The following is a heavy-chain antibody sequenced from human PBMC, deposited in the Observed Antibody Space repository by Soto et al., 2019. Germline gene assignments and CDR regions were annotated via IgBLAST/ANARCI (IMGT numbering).Heavy chain of an antibody. J-gene: IGHJ4*02. CDR2: ISSDGSS. V-gene: IGHV3-66*01. CDR3: ARDTLGGAYDIWH. D-gene: IGHD3-9*01. CDR1: GITDTGCF. Sequence: EVQLVESGGGLVQPGGSLRLSCAASGITDTGCFMTWVRQAPGKGLEWVSVISSDGSSYYADSVKGRFIIYRDISKNTLFREMNSLRVEDTAVYYCARDTLGGAYDIWHGGQGTRVTVSS.